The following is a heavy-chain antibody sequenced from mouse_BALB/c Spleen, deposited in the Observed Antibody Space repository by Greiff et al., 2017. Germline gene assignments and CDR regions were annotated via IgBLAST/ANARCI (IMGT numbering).Heavy chain of an antibody. V-gene: IGHV14-4*02. CDR2: IDPENGDT. D-gene: IGHD2-3*01. J-gene: IGHJ4*01. Sequence: EVQLQQSGAELVRSGASVKLSCTASGFNIKDYYMHWVKQRPEQGLEWIGWIDPENGDTEYAPKFQGKATMTADTSSNTAYLQLSSLTSEDTAVYYCNGGYYRNTLYAMDYWGQGTSVTVSS. CDR3: NGGYYRNTLYAMDY. CDR1: GFNIKDYY.